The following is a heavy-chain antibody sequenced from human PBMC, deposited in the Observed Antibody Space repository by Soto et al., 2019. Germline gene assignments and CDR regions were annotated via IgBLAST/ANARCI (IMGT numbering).Heavy chain of an antibody. J-gene: IGHJ6*02. Sequence: GESLKISCQGSESPFSTYRISWVRQMPGKGLEWMGRIDPSDSYTHYSPSFQGHVTISADKSISTAYLQWSSLRASDTAIYYFARNLNYDHYYYAMDIWGQGTTVTVSS. D-gene: IGHD3-3*01. CDR3: ARNLNYDHYYYAMDI. V-gene: IGHV5-10-1*01. CDR2: IDPSDSYT. CDR1: ESPFSTYR.